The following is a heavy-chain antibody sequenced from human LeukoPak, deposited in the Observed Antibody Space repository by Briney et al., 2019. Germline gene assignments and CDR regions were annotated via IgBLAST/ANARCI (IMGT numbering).Heavy chain of an antibody. J-gene: IGHJ4*02. Sequence: GESLKISCKGSGYNFATYWIGWVRQMPGKGLEWMGIIYPGDSDTRYSPSFQGQVTISADKSISTAYLQWSSLKASDTAMYYCARHETGPYFDYWGQGTLVTVSS. CDR1: GYNFATYW. D-gene: IGHD1-1*01. CDR3: ARHETGPYFDY. V-gene: IGHV5-51*01. CDR2: IYPGDSDT.